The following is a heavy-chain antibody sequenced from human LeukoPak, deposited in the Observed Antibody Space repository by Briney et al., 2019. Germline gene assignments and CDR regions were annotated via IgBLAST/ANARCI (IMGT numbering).Heavy chain of an antibody. V-gene: IGHV3-23*01. J-gene: IGHJ4*02. Sequence: GGSQRLSCAASGFTFSDYWMNWVRQAPGKGLEWVSGISGSGGSTYSADSVKGRFTISRDNSKKTVYLQMNSVRAEDTAVYYCAKDRGLVGATPSNFDYWGQGTLVTVSS. CDR3: AKDRGLVGATPSNFDY. CDR1: GFTFSDYW. D-gene: IGHD1-26*01. CDR2: ISGSGGST.